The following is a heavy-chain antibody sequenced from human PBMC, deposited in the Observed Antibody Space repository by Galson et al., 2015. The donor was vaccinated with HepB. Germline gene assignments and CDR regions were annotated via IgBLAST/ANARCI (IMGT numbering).Heavy chain of an antibody. Sequence: SVKVSCKVSGYTLTELSMHWVRQAPGKGLEWMGGFDPEDGETIYAQKFQGRVTMTEDTSTDTAYMELSSLRSEGTAVYYCATDHKGELLDPSSQHWGPGTLVTVSS. V-gene: IGHV1-24*01. D-gene: IGHD1-26*01. CDR1: GYTLTELS. CDR3: ATDHKGELLDPSSQH. J-gene: IGHJ1*01. CDR2: FDPEDGET.